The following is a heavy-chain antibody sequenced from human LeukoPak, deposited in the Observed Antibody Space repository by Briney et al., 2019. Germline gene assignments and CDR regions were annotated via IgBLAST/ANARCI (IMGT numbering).Heavy chain of an antibody. CDR3: ARQRFCDY. CDR1: GFTFSSYW. J-gene: IGHJ4*02. V-gene: IGHV3-7*01. Sequence: GGSQRLSCAASGFTFSSYWMNWVRQAPGKGLEWVANIKEDGSEKYYVDSVKGRFTISRDNAKNTLYLQMDSLRAEDTAVYYCARQRFCDYSGQRTLFTVSS. D-gene: IGHD3-16*01. CDR2: IKEDGSEK.